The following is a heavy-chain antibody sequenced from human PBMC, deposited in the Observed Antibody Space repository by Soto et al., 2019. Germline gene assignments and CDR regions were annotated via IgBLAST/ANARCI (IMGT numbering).Heavy chain of an antibody. Sequence: QVQLVESGGGVVQPGRSLRLSCAASGFTFSSYGMHWVRQAPGKGLEWVAVIWYDGSNKYYADSVKGRFTISRDNSKNTLYLQMYSLRAEDTAVYYCARSGGYGDYPSDYWGQGTLVTVSS. CDR2: IWYDGSNK. CDR3: ARSGGYGDYPSDY. V-gene: IGHV3-33*01. J-gene: IGHJ4*02. CDR1: GFTFSSYG. D-gene: IGHD4-17*01.